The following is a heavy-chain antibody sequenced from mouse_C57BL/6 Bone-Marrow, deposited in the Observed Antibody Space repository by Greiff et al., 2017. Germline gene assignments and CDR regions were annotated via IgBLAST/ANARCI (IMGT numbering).Heavy chain of an antibody. CDR2: IYPGSGST. Sequence: QVQLQQSGAELVKPGASVKMSCKASGYTFTSYWITWVKQRPGQGLEWIGDIYPGSGSTNYNEKFKSKATLTVDTSSSTAYMQLSSLTSEDSAVXYCARPYYGSSYGFAYWGQGTLVTVSA. D-gene: IGHD1-1*01. V-gene: IGHV1-55*01. J-gene: IGHJ3*01. CDR3: ARPYYGSSYGFAY. CDR1: GYTFTSYW.